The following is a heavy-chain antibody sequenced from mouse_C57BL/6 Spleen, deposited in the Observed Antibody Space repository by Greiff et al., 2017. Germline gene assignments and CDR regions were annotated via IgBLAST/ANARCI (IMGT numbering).Heavy chain of an antibody. CDR3: ARSEVYYGTRYFDD. V-gene: IGHV1-81*01. Sequence: VKLMESGAELARPGASVKLSCKASGYTFTSYIISWVKQRTGQGLEWIGEIYPRSGNTFYNEKFKGKATLTADKSSSTAYMELRSLTSEDSAVXLCARSEVYYGTRYFDDWGQGTTLTVSS. CDR1: GYTFTSYI. J-gene: IGHJ2*01. CDR2: IYPRSGNT. D-gene: IGHD1-1*01.